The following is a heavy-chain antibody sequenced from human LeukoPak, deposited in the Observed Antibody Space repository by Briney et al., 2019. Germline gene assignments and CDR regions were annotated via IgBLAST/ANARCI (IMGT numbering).Heavy chain of an antibody. CDR1: GGSISNYY. V-gene: IGHV4-59*08. CDR2: IRYSGSA. J-gene: IGHJ4*02. CDR3: ARLVYDSRGYYFDY. Sequence: SETLSLTCTVSGGSISNYYWSWIRQPPGKGLEWIGYIRYSGSANYNPSLRSRVTISIDTSKNQFSLKLSSVTAADTAVYHCARLVYDSRGYYFDYWGQGTLVTVSS. D-gene: IGHD3-22*01.